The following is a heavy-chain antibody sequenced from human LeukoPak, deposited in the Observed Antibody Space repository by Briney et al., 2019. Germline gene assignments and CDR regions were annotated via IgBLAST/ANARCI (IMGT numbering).Heavy chain of an antibody. Sequence: ASVKVSCKASGYTFTSYGISWVRQATGQGLEWMGWMNPNSGNTGYAQKFQGRVTMTRDTSITTVYMELSSLTSEDTAVYYCARDARGVAAADDAFDIWGQGTMVTVSS. J-gene: IGHJ3*02. CDR1: GYTFTSYG. D-gene: IGHD2-2*01. CDR3: ARDARGVAAADDAFDI. CDR2: MNPNSGNT. V-gene: IGHV1-8*02.